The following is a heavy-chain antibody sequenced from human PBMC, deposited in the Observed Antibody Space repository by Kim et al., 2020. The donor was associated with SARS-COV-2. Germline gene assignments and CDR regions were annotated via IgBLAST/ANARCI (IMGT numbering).Heavy chain of an antibody. V-gene: IGHV3-23*01. CDR2: LSGVGTGT. Sequence: GGSLRLSCAVSGFTFSTYGMSWVRQAPGKGLEWVSSLSGVGTGTYYADSVKGRFAISRDNSKNTLYVQMNSLRDEDTAVYYCAKRVSTSWNTAYDFWGQG. J-gene: IGHJ3*01. D-gene: IGHD6-13*01. CDR3: AKRVSTSWNTAYDF. CDR1: GFTFSTYG.